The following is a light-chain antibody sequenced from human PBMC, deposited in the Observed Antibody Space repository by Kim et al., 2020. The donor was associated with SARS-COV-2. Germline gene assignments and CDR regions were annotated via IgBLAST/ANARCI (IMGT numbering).Light chain of an antibody. CDR1: QSNSMW. Sequence: SPQCAYIEDRVIITCRDNQSNSMWLAWYQQKPGKAPKLLISKASSLQSGVPSRFSGSGSGTEFTLTISSLQPDDFGTYYCQQYDNYFGQETKLEI. V-gene: IGKV1-5*03. CDR2: KAS. J-gene: IGKJ2*01. CDR3: QQYDNY.